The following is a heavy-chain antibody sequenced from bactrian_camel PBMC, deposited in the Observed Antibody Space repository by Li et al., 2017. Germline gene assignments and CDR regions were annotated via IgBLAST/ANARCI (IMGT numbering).Heavy chain of an antibody. D-gene: IGHD6*01. V-gene: IGHV3S53*01. CDR3: AASTWYRAQPLNSHGYNY. Sequence: VQLVESGGGSVETGGSLNLTCSAHSSYSRACMGWFRQAPGKQREGVASFTTRARSTDYADFVKARFTISQDNTNNRIYLQMNSLKPEDTAMYYCAASTWYRAQPLNSHGYNYWGQGTQVTVSS. J-gene: IGHJ4*01. CDR2: FTTRARST. CDR1: SSYSRAC.